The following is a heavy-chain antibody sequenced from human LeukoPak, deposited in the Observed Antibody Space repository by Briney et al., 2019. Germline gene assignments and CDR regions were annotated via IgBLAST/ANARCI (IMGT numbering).Heavy chain of an antibody. CDR1: GFTFGDYA. CDR2: INWKSNNI. Sequence: GGSLRLSCAASGFTFGDYAMHWVRQAPGKGLEWVSGINWKSNNIGYADSVKGRFTISRDNAKNSLYLQMNSLRTEDTALYYCARDRAGYFYAMDVWGQGTSDTVSS. V-gene: IGHV3-9*01. CDR3: ARDRAGYFYAMDV. J-gene: IGHJ6*02. D-gene: IGHD6-13*01.